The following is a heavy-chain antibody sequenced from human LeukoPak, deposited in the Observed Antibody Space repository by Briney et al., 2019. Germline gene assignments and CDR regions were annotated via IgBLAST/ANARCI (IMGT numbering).Heavy chain of an antibody. CDR2: IWYDGTNK. D-gene: IGHD2-2*01. CDR1: GFNFSRYG. V-gene: IGHV3-33*08. CDR3: AKTIVPAAPTYYCCMEV. Sequence: GRSLRLSCEASGFNFSRYGMHWVRQAPGKGLEWVGVIWYDGTNKQYADSVMGRFTISRDNSRNTLYLLMNSLRAEDTAVYYCAKTIVPAAPTYYCCMEVGDWGHALTVS. J-gene: IGHJ6*03.